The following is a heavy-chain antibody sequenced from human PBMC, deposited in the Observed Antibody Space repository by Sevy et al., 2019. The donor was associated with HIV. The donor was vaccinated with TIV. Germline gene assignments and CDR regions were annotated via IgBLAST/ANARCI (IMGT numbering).Heavy chain of an antibody. D-gene: IGHD2-8*01. CDR2: LSFGCGEI. CDR1: GFTFSKYS. Sequence: GGSLRLSCAASGFTFSKYSMSWVRQPPGKGLEWVSTLSFGCGEINYPESVKGRFTISRDNSKGSVYLQMNNLRPEDTAVYYCAREGCTKPHDYWGQGTLVTVSS. J-gene: IGHJ4*02. CDR3: AREGCTKPHDY. V-gene: IGHV3-23*01.